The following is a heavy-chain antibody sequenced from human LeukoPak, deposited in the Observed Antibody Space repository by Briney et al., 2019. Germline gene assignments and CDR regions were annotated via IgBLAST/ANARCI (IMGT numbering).Heavy chain of an antibody. CDR1: GFTFSSHD. CDR2: LSYSGGKK. V-gene: IGHV3-23*01. Sequence: GGSLRLSCAASGFTFSSHDMNWVRQAPGKGLEWVSALSYSGGKKYYAESVKGRFTISRDNAKNRMYMQKNSLRAEDTAVYYCAKVTYDYVWGSYRSAYFDYGGQGTLVTVSS. CDR3: AKVTYDYVWGSYRSAYFDY. J-gene: IGHJ4*02. D-gene: IGHD3-16*02.